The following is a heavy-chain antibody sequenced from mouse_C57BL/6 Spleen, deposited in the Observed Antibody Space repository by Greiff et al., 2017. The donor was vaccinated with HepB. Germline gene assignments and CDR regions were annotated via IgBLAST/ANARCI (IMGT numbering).Heavy chain of an antibody. Sequence: QVQLKQSGAELVRPGASVKLSCKASGYTFTDYYINWVKQRPGQGLEWIARIYPGSGNTYYNEKFKGKATLTAEKSSSTAYMQLSSLTSEDSAVYFCARGGTLLDAMDYWGQGTSVTVSS. D-gene: IGHD3-3*01. CDR2: IYPGSGNT. CDR1: GYTFTDYY. J-gene: IGHJ4*01. CDR3: ARGGTLLDAMDY. V-gene: IGHV1-76*01.